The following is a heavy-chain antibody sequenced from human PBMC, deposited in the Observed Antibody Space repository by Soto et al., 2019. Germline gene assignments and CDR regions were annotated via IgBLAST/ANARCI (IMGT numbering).Heavy chain of an antibody. CDR3: ARGVVVVAVNNWFDP. CDR1: GDSISSGGYS. Sequence: SETLSLTCAVSGDSISSGGYSWSWIRQPPGKGLEWIGYIYHSGSTYYNPSLKSRVTISIDRSKNQFSLKLSSVTAADTAVYYCARGVVVVAVNNWFDPWGQGTLVTVSS. CDR2: IYHSGST. V-gene: IGHV4-30-2*01. J-gene: IGHJ5*02. D-gene: IGHD2-15*01.